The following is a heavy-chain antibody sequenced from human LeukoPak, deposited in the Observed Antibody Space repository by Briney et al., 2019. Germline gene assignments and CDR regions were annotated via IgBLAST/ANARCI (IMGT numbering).Heavy chain of an antibody. D-gene: IGHD2-2*01. J-gene: IGHJ3*02. V-gene: IGHV4-30-4*08. CDR3: ARARQVPAAPHDAFDI. CDR2: IYYSGST. Sequence: SETLSLTCTVSGGSISSGDYYWSWIRQPPGKGLEWIGYIYYSGSTYYNPSLKSRVTISVDTTKNQFSLKLSSVTAADTAVYYCARARQVPAAPHDAFDIWGQGTMVTVSS. CDR1: GGSISSGDYY.